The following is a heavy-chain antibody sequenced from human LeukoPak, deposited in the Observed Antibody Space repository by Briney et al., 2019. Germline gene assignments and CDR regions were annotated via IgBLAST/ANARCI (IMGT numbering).Heavy chain of an antibody. CDR3: AGIVVVPAAIPYWFDP. CDR1: GGSISSNY. CDR2: IYYSGST. Sequence: SGTQSLTCTVSGGSISSNYWSWNRQPPGKGLEWIGYIYYSGSTNYNPSLKSRVTISVDTSKNQFSLKLSSVTAADTAVYYCAGIVVVPAAIPYWFDPWGQGTLVTLSS. J-gene: IGHJ5*02. V-gene: IGHV4-59*01. D-gene: IGHD2-2*01.